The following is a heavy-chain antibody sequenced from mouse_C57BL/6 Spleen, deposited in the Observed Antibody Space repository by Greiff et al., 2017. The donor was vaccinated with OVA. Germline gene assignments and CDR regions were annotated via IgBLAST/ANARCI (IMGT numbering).Heavy chain of an antibody. D-gene: IGHD3-2*02. J-gene: IGHJ3*01. V-gene: IGHV5-6*01. Sequence: EVQLVESGGDLVKPGGSLKLSCAASGFTFSSYGMSWVRQTPDKRLEWVATISSGGSYTYYPDSVKGRFTISRDNAKNTLYLHMSSLKSEDTAMDYCARHGGQLRLPWFAYWGQGTLVTVSA. CDR2: ISSGGSYT. CDR3: ARHGGQLRLPWFAY. CDR1: GFTFSSYG.